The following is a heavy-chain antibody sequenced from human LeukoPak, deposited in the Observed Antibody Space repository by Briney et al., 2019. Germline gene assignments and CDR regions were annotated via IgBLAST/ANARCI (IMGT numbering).Heavy chain of an antibody. CDR3: ARDGGDYGVYYYYMDV. D-gene: IGHD4-17*01. V-gene: IGHV1-69*05. Sequence: SVKVSCKASGGTFSSYAISWVRQAPGQGLEWMGGIIPIFGTANYAQKFQGGVTITTDESTSTAYMELSSLRSEDTAVYYCARDGGDYGVYYYYMDVWGKGTTVTVSS. J-gene: IGHJ6*03. CDR1: GGTFSSYA. CDR2: IIPIFGTA.